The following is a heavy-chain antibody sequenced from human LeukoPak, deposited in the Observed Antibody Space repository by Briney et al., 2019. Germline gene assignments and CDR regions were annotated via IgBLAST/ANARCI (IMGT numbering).Heavy chain of an antibody. D-gene: IGHD4-17*01. J-gene: IGHJ3*02. CDR3: ARTGRLRFTGGFDI. CDR1: GYTFTGYY. CDR2: INPNSGGS. Sequence: ASVKVSCKASGYTFTGYYMHWVRQAPGQGLGWMGWINPNSGGSNYAQKFQGRVTMTRDTSISTAYMELSRLRSDDTAVYYCARTGRLRFTGGFDIWGQGTMVTVSS. V-gene: IGHV1-2*02.